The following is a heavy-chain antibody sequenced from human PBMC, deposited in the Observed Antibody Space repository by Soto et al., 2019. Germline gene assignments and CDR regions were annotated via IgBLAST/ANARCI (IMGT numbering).Heavy chain of an antibody. V-gene: IGHV3-23*01. CDR3: AKGFSSPDAFDI. J-gene: IGHJ3*02. D-gene: IGHD6-6*01. Sequence: EVQLLESGGGLVQPGGSLRLSCAASGFTFSSYAMSWVRQAPGKGLEWVSAISGSGGSTYYADSVKGRFTISRDNSKNTLYLQMNTLRAEDTAVYYCAKGFSSPDAFDIWGQGTMVTVSS. CDR1: GFTFSSYA. CDR2: ISGSGGST.